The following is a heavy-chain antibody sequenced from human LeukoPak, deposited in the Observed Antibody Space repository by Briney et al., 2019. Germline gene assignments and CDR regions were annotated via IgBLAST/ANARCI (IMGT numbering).Heavy chain of an antibody. Sequence: SETLSLTCTVSGGSFNSSYWSWVRQPPAKGLEWIGFISNSGSTNYSPSFTRRLTISVDTSKNQVSLRLTSVTAADTAVYYCARHARGYSFGAWFDPWGQGVLVTVSS. J-gene: IGHJ5*02. CDR3: ARHARGYSFGAWFDP. CDR2: ISNSGST. D-gene: IGHD5-12*01. CDR1: GGSFNSSY. V-gene: IGHV4-59*01.